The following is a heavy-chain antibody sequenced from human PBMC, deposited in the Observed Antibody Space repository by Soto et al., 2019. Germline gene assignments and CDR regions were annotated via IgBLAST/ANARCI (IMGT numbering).Heavy chain of an antibody. D-gene: IGHD6-13*01. V-gene: IGHV5-51*01. CDR2: IYPGDSDT. Sequence: EVQLVQSGAEVKKPGESLKISCKGSGYSFTSYWIVWVRQMPGKGLEWMGIIYPGDSDTRYSPSFQGQVTISADKSISTAYLHWSSLKASDTAMYYCARTSAAGKYYYGMDVWGQGTTVPVSS. CDR1: GYSFTSYW. CDR3: ARTSAAGKYYYGMDV. J-gene: IGHJ6*02.